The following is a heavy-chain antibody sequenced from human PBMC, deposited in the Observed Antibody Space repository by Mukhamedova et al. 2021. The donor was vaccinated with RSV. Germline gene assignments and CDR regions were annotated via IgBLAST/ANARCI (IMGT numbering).Heavy chain of an antibody. D-gene: IGHD1-26*01. J-gene: IGHJ4*02. V-gene: IGHV3-49*02. CDR2: IRSKAYGGTT. CDR3: TRDGGRYHFDY. Sequence: GLEWVGFIRSKAYGGTTEYAASVKGRFTISRDDSKSIAYLQMNSLKTEDTAVYYCTRDGGRYHFDYWGQGNLVTVSS.